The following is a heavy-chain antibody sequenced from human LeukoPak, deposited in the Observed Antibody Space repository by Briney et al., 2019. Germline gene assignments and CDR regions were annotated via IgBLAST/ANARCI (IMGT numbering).Heavy chain of an antibody. V-gene: IGHV3-30*18. D-gene: IGHD6-13*01. J-gene: IGHJ6*04. CDR2: ISYDGSNK. Sequence: GGSLRLSCAASGFTFSSYGMHWVRQAPGKGLEWVAVISYDGSNKYYADSVKGRFTISRDNSKNTLYLQMNSLRAEDTAVYHCAKDRWYSSSWSYYYYGMDVWGKGTTVTVSS. CDR3: AKDRWYSSSWSYYYYGMDV. CDR1: GFTFSSYG.